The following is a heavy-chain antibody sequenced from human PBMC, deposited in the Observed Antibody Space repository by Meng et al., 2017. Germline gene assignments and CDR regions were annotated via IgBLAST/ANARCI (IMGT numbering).Heavy chain of an antibody. CDR2: IYYSGST. CDR3: ARDGVWFGELSLDDAFDI. V-gene: IGHV4-59*12. Sequence: ESLKISCTVSGGSISSYYWSWIRQPPGKGLEWIGYIYYSGSTNYNPSLKSRVTISVDTSKNQFSLKLSSLRAEDTAAYYCARDGVWFGELSLDDAFDIWGQGTMVTVSS. CDR1: GGSISSYY. J-gene: IGHJ3*02. D-gene: IGHD3-10*01.